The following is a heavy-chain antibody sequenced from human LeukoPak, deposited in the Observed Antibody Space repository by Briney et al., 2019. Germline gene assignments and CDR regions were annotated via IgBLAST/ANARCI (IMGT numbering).Heavy chain of an antibody. Sequence: RSSETLSFTCTVSGGSISSYYWSWIRQPPGKGLEWIGYIYYSGSTNYNPSLKSRVTISVDTSKNQFSLKLSSVTAADTAVYYCARHHYGDYVPFDYWGQGTLVTVSS. CDR3: ARHHYGDYVPFDY. D-gene: IGHD4-17*01. V-gene: IGHV4-59*08. CDR2: IYYSGST. CDR1: GGSISSYY. J-gene: IGHJ4*02.